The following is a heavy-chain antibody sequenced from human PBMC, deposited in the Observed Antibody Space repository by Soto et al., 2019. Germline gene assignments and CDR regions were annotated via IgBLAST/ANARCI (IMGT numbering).Heavy chain of an antibody. CDR2: ISGSGGST. CDR1: GFTFSSYA. D-gene: IGHD2-8*01. V-gene: IGHV3-23*01. CDR3: AKGNLGTNGVCCRVAADY. J-gene: IGHJ4*02. Sequence: EVQLLESGGGLVQPGGSLRLSCAASGFTFSSYAMSWVRQAPGKGLEWVSAISGSGGSTYYADSVKGRFTISRDNSKNTLYLQMNSLSAEDTAVYYCAKGNLGTNGVCCRVAADYWGQGTLVTVSS.